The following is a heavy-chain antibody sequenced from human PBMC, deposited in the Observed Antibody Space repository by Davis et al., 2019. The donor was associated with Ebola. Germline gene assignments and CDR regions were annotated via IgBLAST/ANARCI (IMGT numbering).Heavy chain of an antibody. CDR3: ARSGYTGYDPRINFDF. V-gene: IGHV4-39*01. J-gene: IGHJ4*02. CDR1: GGSISSSSYY. CDR2: IYYSGST. Sequence: MPSETLSLTCTVSGGSISSSSYYWGWTRQPPGKGPEWIGSIYYSGSTDYNPSLKSRVTISLDTSKNQFSLKLNSVTAADTAMYYCARSGYTGYDPRINFDFWGQGTLVTVSS. D-gene: IGHD5-12*01.